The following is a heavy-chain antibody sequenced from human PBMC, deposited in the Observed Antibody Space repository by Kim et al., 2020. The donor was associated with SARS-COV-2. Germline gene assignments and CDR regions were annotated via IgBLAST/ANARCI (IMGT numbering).Heavy chain of an antibody. CDR3: ARVVHITMVRGPREWYFDL. J-gene: IGHJ2*01. V-gene: IGHV1-69*13. CDR2: IIPIFGTA. CDR1: GGTFSSYA. D-gene: IGHD3-10*01. Sequence: SVKVSCKASGGTFSSYAISWVRQAPGQGLEWMGGIIPIFGTANYAQKFQGRVTITADESTSTAYMELSSLRSEDTAVYYCARVVHITMVRGPREWYFDLWGRGTLVTVSS.